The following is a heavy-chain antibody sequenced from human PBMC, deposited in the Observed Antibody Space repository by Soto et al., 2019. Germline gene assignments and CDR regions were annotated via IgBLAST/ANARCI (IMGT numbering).Heavy chain of an antibody. CDR1: GYTFTSYG. CDR2: INAGNGNT. CDR3: ARGRRQTTSKNWFDP. J-gene: IGHJ5*02. D-gene: IGHD1-1*01. Sequence: ASVKVSCKASGYTFTSYGISWVRQAPGQRLEWMGWINAGNGNTKYSQKFQGRVTITRDTSASTAYMELSSVTAADTAVYYCARGRRQTTSKNWFDPWGQGTLVTVSS. V-gene: IGHV1-3*01.